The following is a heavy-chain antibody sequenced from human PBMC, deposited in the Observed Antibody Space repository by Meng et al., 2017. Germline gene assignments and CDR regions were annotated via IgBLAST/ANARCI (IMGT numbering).Heavy chain of an antibody. CDR3: AGERGYSYGYVY. CDR1: GGSISSGGYY. J-gene: IGHJ4*02. CDR2: IYYSGST. D-gene: IGHD5-18*01. Sequence: QGRLQESGPGLGKPYQTLSLTCTVSGGSISSGGYYWSWIRQHPGKGLEWIGYIYYSGSTYYNPSLKSRVTISVDTSKNQFSLKLSSVTAADTAVYYCAGERGYSYGYVYWGQGTLVTVSS. V-gene: IGHV4-31*03.